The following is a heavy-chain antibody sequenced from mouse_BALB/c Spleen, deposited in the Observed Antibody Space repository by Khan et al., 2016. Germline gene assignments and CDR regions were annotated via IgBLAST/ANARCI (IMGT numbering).Heavy chain of an antibody. CDR1: GFSLTSYG. D-gene: IGHD1-2*01. J-gene: IGHJ3*01. CDR3: ARVTAVGAY. V-gene: IGHV2-9*02. Sequence: QVQLKESGPGLVAPSQSLSITCTVSGFSLTSYGVHWVRQPPGKGLEWLGVIWAGGSTNYNSAPMSRLSLSNDNSKRQIFLKMNSLQTDDPAMYYCARVTAVGAYWGQGTLVTVSA. CDR2: IWAGGST.